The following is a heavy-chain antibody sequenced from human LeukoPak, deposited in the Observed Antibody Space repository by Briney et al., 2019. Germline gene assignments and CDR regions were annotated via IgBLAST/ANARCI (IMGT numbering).Heavy chain of an antibody. Sequence: SETLSLTCAVYGGSFSGYYWSWIRQPPGKGLEWIGEINHSGSTNYNPSLKSRVTISVDTSKNQFSLKLSSVTAADTAVYYCARALPSSIAARRPYTFDYWGQGTLVTVSS. V-gene: IGHV4-34*01. J-gene: IGHJ4*02. CDR2: INHSGST. D-gene: IGHD6-6*01. CDR1: GGSFSGYY. CDR3: ARALPSSIAARRPYTFDY.